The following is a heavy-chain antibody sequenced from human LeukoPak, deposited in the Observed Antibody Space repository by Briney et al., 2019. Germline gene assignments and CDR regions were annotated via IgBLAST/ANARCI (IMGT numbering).Heavy chain of an antibody. V-gene: IGHV4-39*07. J-gene: IGHJ4*02. Sequence: SETLSLTCIVSGGSISTSDNYWGWIRQPPGKGLEWIGEINHSGSTNYNPPLKRRVTISLDTSQNQFSLKLSSVTAADTAVYYCGAGELWGQGTLVTVSS. CDR2: INHSGST. CDR3: GAGEL. D-gene: IGHD3-10*01. CDR1: GGSISTSDNY.